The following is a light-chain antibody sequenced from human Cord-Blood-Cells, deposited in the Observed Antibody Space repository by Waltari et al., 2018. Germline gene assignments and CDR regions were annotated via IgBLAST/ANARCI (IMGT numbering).Light chain of an antibody. J-gene: IGLJ3*02. CDR2: EGS. CDR3: CSYAGSSTLV. V-gene: IGLV2-23*01. Sequence: QSALTQPASVSGSPGQSITISCTGTSSDVGSYNLVSWDQQHPGKAPKLMIYEGSKRPSGVLNRFSGSKSGNTASLTISGRQAEDEADYYCCSYAGSSTLVFGGGTKLTVL. CDR1: SSDVGSYNL.